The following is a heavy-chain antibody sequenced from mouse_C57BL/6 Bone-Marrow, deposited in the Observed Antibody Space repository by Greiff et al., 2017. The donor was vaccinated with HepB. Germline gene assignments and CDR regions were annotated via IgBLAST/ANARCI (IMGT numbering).Heavy chain of an antibody. CDR2: INPNNGGT. Sequence: EVQLQQSGPELVKPGASVKMSCKASGYTFTDYNMHWVKQSHGKSLEWIGYINPNNGGTSYNQKFKGKATLTVNKSSSTAYMELRSLTSEDSAVYYCAIYYDYDGAMDYWGQGTSVTVSS. V-gene: IGHV1-22*01. CDR3: AIYYDYDGAMDY. D-gene: IGHD2-4*01. CDR1: GYTFTDYN. J-gene: IGHJ4*01.